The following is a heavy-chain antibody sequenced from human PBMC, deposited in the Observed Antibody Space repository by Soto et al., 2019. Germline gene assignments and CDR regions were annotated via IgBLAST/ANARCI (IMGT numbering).Heavy chain of an antibody. V-gene: IGHV3-73*01. CDR1: GFAFNGSA. CDR2: IRSKASNYAT. D-gene: IGHD3-22*01. J-gene: IGHJ4*02. Sequence: GGSLRLSCAASGFAFNGSAIHWVRQASGKGLEWVGRIRSKASNYATVYAESLKGRFSISRDDSKNTAYLQMNSLKTEDTALYYCSRLDSSGYYYSDWGQGTLVTVSS. CDR3: SRLDSSGYYYSD.